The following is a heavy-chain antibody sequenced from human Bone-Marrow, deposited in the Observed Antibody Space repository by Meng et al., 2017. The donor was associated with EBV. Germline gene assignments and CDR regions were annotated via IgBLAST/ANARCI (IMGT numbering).Heavy chain of an antibody. V-gene: IGHV4-39*01. J-gene: IGHJ5*02. CDR3: ARPFPSWQSPRLDPFGA. CDR1: GDSISSFYY. CDR2: VHYTGST. Sequence: QRHRRGQGPGQVKPSETLSLTCTVSGDSISSFYYWGWIRQPPGRGLEWIGSVHYTGSTYYSPSLKSRVTVSVDTSKNQFSLRLTSVTAADTAVYYCARPFPSWQSPRLDPFGAWGQGTLVTVSS. D-gene: IGHD6-19*01.